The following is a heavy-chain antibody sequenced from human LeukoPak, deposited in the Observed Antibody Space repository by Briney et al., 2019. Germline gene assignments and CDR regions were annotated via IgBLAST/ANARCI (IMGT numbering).Heavy chain of an antibody. CDR1: GYTFTGYY. Sequence: ASVKVTCKASGYTFTGYYMHWERQAPGQGLEWMGWINPNSGGTNYAQKFQGRVTMTRDTSISTAYMELSRLRSDDTAVYYCARLSDGWYVGGWFDPWGQGTLVTVSS. V-gene: IGHV1-2*02. J-gene: IGHJ5*02. D-gene: IGHD6-19*01. CDR2: INPNSGGT. CDR3: ARLSDGWYVGGWFDP.